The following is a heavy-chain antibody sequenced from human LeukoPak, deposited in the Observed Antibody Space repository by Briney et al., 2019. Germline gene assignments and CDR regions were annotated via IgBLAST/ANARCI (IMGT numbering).Heavy chain of an antibody. V-gene: IGHV6-1*01. CDR2: TYYRFKWYN. Sequence: SQTLSLTCAISGDCVSSNSAAWDWIRQSPSRGLEWLGRTYYRFKWYNDSAVSVKGRITINTHTSKNQLSLQLNSVTPADTSVYYCARGSYGYNYWGQGTLVTVSS. CDR1: GDCVSSNSAA. D-gene: IGHD5-18*01. J-gene: IGHJ4*02. CDR3: ARGSYGYNY.